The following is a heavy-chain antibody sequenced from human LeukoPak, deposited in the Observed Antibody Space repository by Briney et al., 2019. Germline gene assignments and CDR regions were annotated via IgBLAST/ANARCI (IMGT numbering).Heavy chain of an antibody. V-gene: IGHV3-21*01. CDR2: ISSSSSYI. CDR1: GFTFSSYS. J-gene: IGHJ6*02. Sequence: GGSLRLSCAASGFTFSSYSMNWVRQAPGKGLEWVSSISSSSSYIYYADSVKGRFTISRDNAKNSLYLQMNSLRAEDTAVYYCARDLGYSYGYYYYYGMDVWGQGTTVTVSS. CDR3: ARDLGYSYGYYYYYGMDV. D-gene: IGHD5-18*01.